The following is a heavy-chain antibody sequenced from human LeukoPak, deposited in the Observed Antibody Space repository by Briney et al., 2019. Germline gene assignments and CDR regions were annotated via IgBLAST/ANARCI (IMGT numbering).Heavy chain of an antibody. V-gene: IGHV3-7*01. CDR3: AREPNIGVVTYFDX. J-gene: IGHJ4*02. D-gene: IGHD2-21*01. CDR1: GFSFVNHW. Sequence: GGSLRLSCAASGFSFVNHWMSWVRQAPGKGLEWVANIKQDGSEEYYADSVKGRFTISRDNVKNSLSLQMNSLRAEDTPVYYCAREPNIGVVTYFDXWGQGTLVAV. CDR2: IKQDGSEE.